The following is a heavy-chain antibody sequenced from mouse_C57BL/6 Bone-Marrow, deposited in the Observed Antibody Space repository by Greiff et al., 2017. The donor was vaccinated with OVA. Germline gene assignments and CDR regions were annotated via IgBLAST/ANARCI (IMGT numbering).Heavy chain of an antibody. V-gene: IGHV1-26*01. CDR1: GYTFTDYY. CDR2: INPNNGGT. J-gene: IGHJ2*01. D-gene: IGHD1-1*01. Sequence: EVQLQQSGPELVKPGASVKISCKASGYTFTDYYMNWVKQSHGQSLEWIGDINPNNGGTSYNQKFKGKATLTVDKSSSTAYMELRSLTSEDSAVYYCAREITTVVPFDYWGQGTTLTVSS. CDR3: AREITTVVPFDY.